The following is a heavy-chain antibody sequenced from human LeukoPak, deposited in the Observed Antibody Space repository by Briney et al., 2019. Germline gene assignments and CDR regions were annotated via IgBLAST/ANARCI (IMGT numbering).Heavy chain of an antibody. CDR2: IYHSGST. Sequence: SETLSLTCSVSGGSISTSSYYWGWIRQPPGKGLEWIGSIYHSGSTYYNPSLKSRVTISVDTSKNQFSLKLSSVTAADTAVYYCAREWAVAPDWETELMGFDYWGQGTLVTVSS. D-gene: IGHD6-19*01. CDR1: GGSISTSSYY. V-gene: IGHV4-39*07. J-gene: IGHJ4*02. CDR3: AREWAVAPDWETELMGFDY.